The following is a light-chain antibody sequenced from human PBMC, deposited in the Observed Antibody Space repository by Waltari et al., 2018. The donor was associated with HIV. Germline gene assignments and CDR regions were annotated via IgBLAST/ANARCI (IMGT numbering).Light chain of an antibody. J-gene: IGLJ3*02. Sequence: QSVLTQPPSVSGAPGQRVTISCTGSSSNIGAGYDVHWYEQLPGAAPKLLIYGNLHRLSGVPDRFSGSKSGPSASLAITGLQAEDEADYYCQSYDSALSGWVFGGGTKLTVL. V-gene: IGLV1-40*01. CDR1: SSNIGAGYD. CDR3: QSYDSALSGWV. CDR2: GNL.